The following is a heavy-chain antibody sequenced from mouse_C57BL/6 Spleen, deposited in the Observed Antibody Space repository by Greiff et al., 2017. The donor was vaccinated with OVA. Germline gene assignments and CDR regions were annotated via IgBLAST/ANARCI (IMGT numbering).Heavy chain of an antibody. CDR1: GYTFTSYW. V-gene: IGHV1-55*01. CDR2: IYPGSGST. D-gene: IGHD2-3*01. CDR3: ARDLYDSYAMDY. Sequence: VQLQQSGAELVKPGASVKMSCKASGYTFTSYWITWVKQRPGQGLEWIGDIYPGSGSTNYNEKFKSKATLTVDTSSSTAYMQLSSLTSEDSAVYYCARDLYDSYAMDYWGQGTSVTVSS. J-gene: IGHJ4*01.